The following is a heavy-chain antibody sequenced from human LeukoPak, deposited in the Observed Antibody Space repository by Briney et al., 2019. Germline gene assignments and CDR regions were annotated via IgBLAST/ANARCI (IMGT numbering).Heavy chain of an antibody. V-gene: IGHV4-59*12. J-gene: IGHJ6*03. CDR2: IYYSGST. D-gene: IGHD6-13*01. CDR3: ARGIAAAGPYYYYYMDV. Sequence: SETLSLTCTVSGGSISSYYWSWIRQPPGKGLEWIGYIYYSGSTNYNPSLKSRVTVSVDTSKNQFFLKLRSVTAADTAVYYCARGIAAAGPYYYYYMDVWGKGTTVTVSS. CDR1: GGSISSYY.